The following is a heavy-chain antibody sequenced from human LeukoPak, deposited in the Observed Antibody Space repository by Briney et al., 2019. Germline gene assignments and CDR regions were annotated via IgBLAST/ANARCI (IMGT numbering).Heavy chain of an antibody. CDR1: GFTFDDYA. Sequence: GRSLRLSCAASGFTFDDYAMHWVRQAPGKGLEWVSGISWNSGSIGYADSVKGRLTISRDNAKNSLYLQTNSLRAEDMALYYCAKDIGYSGYDYGSGAFDIWGQGTMVTVSS. J-gene: IGHJ3*02. V-gene: IGHV3-9*03. D-gene: IGHD5-12*01. CDR3: AKDIGYSGYDYGSGAFDI. CDR2: ISWNSGSI.